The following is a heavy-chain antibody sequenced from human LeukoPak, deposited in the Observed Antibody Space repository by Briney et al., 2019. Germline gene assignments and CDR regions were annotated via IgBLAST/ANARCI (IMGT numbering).Heavy chain of an antibody. CDR3: ARDGDSGSYIDY. CDR1: GGSISSYY. Sequence: SETLSLTCTVSGGSISSYYWSLIRQPAGKGLEWIGRIYTSGSTNYNPSLKSRVTMSVDTSKNQFSLKLSSVTAADTAVYYCARDGDSGSYIDYWGQGTLVTVSS. D-gene: IGHD1-26*01. J-gene: IGHJ4*02. CDR2: IYTSGST. V-gene: IGHV4-4*07.